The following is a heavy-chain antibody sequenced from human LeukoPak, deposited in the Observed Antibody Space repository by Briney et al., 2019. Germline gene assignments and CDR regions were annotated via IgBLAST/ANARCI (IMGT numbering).Heavy chain of an antibody. J-gene: IGHJ3*02. V-gene: IGHV1-69*04. CDR3: ARDPREDDSGKPGAFDI. Sequence: GASVKVSCKSSGGXFSSYAINWLRQAPGQGLEWMGRVIPLLRITNYAQKFQGRLTIIADKSTSTAYMELTSLRSEDTAVYYCARDPREDDSGKPGAFDIWGQGTMVTVSS. D-gene: IGHD3-22*01. CDR1: GGXFSSYA. CDR2: VIPLLRIT.